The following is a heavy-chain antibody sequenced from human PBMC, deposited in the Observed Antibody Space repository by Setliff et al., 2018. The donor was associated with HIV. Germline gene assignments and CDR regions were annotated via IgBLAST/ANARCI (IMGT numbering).Heavy chain of an antibody. J-gene: IGHJ5*02. V-gene: IGHV5-51*01. CDR3: ARQNCSSTSCYYNWFDP. CDR2: IYPGDSDT. D-gene: IGHD2-2*01. Sequence: PRESLKISCKGSGYSFTSYWIGWVRQMPGKGLEWMGIIYPGDSDTRYSPSFQGQVTISADKSISTAYLQWSSLKASDTAMYYCARQNCSSTSCYYNWFDPWGQGTLVTVS. CDR1: GYSFTSYW.